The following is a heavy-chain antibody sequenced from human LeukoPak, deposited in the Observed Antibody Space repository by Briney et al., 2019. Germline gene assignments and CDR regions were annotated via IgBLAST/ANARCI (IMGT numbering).Heavy chain of an antibody. CDR3: ASFSGIYPNWLDP. CDR2: IIPILGIA. D-gene: IGHD1-26*01. Sequence: ASVKVSCKASGGTFSSYAISWVRQAPGQGLEWMGRIIPILGIANYAQKFQGRVTITADKSTSTAYMELGSLRSEDTAVYYCASFSGIYPNWLDPWGQGTLVTVSS. J-gene: IGHJ5*02. CDR1: GGTFSSYA. V-gene: IGHV1-69*04.